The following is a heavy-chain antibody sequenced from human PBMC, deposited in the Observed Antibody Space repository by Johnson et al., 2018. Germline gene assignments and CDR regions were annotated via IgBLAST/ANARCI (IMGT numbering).Heavy chain of an antibody. J-gene: IGHJ6*02. Sequence: QVQLQESGPGLVKPSETLSLTCSVSGDSISSYSWSWIRQPPGKGLEWIGYFFYSGITKYNPSLKSRFTISLDTSKNHFSLRLSSVTAADTAMYYCARHARASNYNYAMDVWGQGTTVTVSS. CDR1: GDSISSYS. CDR3: ARHARASNYNYAMDV. V-gene: IGHV4-59*01. CDR2: FFYSGIT.